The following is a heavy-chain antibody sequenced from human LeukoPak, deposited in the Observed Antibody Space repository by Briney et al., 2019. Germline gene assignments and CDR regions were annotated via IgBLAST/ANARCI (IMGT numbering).Heavy chain of an antibody. J-gene: IGHJ4*02. D-gene: IGHD2-2*01. Sequence: PGGSLRLSCAASGFTFSSYGMHSVRQAPGKGLEWVAFIRYDGSNKYYADSVKGRFTISRDNSKNTLYLQMNSLRAEDTAVYYCAKDGREVVPAALYGVDYWGQGTLVTVSS. CDR3: AKDGREVVPAALYGVDY. CDR1: GFTFSSYG. V-gene: IGHV3-30*02. CDR2: IRYDGSNK.